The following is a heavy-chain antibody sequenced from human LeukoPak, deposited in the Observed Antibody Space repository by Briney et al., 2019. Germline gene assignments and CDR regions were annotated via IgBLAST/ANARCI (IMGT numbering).Heavy chain of an antibody. Sequence: ASVKVSCKASGYTFTSYGISWVRQAPGQGLEWMGWINAYNGNTNYAQKLQGRVTMTTDTSTSTAYMELRSLRSDDTAVYYCARSTQYCSSTSCPGAFDIWGQGTMVTVSS. CDR2: INAYNGNT. D-gene: IGHD2-2*01. J-gene: IGHJ3*02. CDR3: ARSTQYCSSTSCPGAFDI. V-gene: IGHV1-18*01. CDR1: GYTFTSYG.